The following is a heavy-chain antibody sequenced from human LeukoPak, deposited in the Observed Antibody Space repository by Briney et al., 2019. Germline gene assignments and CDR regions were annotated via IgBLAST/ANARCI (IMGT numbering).Heavy chain of an antibody. CDR2: IKQDGSEK. CDR1: GFTFSSYW. J-gene: IGHJ4*02. V-gene: IGHV3-7*01. Sequence: QPGGSLRLSCAVSGFTFSSYWMSWVRQAPGKGLEWVANIKQDGSEKYYVDSVKGRFTISRDNAKNSLYLQMNSLRAEDTAVYYCARDRVSLLDYWGQGTLVTVSS. CDR3: ARDRVSLLDY.